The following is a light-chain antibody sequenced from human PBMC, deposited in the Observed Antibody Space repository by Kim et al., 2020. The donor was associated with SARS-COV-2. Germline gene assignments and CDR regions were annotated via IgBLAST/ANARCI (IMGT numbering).Light chain of an antibody. J-gene: IGKJ2*01. CDR1: QSFPSNY. CDR3: QQYDTSPYT. Sequence: LSPGERATLSFRASQSFPSNYLAWYQHKSGQAPRLLFFRASSRAAGIPDRFSGSGSGTDFTRTVSRLEPVDFGVYYCQQYDTSPYTFGQGSQLDI. CDR2: RAS. V-gene: IGKV3-20*01.